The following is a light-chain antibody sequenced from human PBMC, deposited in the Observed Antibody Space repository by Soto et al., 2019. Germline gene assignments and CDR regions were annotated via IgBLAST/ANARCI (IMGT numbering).Light chain of an antibody. J-gene: IGKJ2*01. CDR3: MQRREFPLT. CDR2: TVS. CDR1: QSLLDSDDGNTY. V-gene: IGKV2-40*01. Sequence: DIVMTQTPLSLPVTPGEPASISSRSSQSLLDSDDGNTYLDWYLRKPGQSPQVLIYTVSYRASGVPDRFSGSGSGTDFTLKISRVEAEDVGIYYCMQRREFPLTFGQGTKLEIK.